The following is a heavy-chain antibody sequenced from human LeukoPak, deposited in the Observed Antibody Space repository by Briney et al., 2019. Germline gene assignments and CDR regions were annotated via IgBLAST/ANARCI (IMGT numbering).Heavy chain of an antibody. CDR3: AKDFRIGYSAHFDY. V-gene: IGHV3-74*01. CDR1: GFTFSSYW. CDR2: IKSDGSTT. J-gene: IGHJ4*02. D-gene: IGHD2-21*01. Sequence: PGGSLRLSCAASGFTFSSYWMHWVRQAPGKGLVWVSRIKSDGSTTNYADSVRGRFSISRDNSKNTLYLQMDSLRGEDTAVYYCAKDFRIGYSAHFDYWGQGALVTVSS.